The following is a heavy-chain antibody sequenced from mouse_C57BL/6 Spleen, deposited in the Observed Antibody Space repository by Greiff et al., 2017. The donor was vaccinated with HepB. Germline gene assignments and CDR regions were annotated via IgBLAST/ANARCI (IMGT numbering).Heavy chain of an antibody. CDR2: ISNLAYSI. CDR1: GFTFSDYG. V-gene: IGHV5-15*04. D-gene: IGHD2-1*01. CDR3: ARLYGNYYFDY. J-gene: IGHJ2*01. Sequence: EVKLEESGGGLVQPGGSLKLSCAASGFTFSDYGMAWVRQAPRKGPEWVAFISNLAYSIYYADTVTGRFTISRENAKNTLYLEMSSLRSEDTAMYYCARLYGNYYFDYWGQGTTLTVSS.